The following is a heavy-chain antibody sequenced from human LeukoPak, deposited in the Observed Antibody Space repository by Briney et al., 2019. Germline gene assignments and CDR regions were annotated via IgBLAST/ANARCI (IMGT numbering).Heavy chain of an antibody. J-gene: IGHJ4*02. CDR1: GGSISSGDYY. V-gene: IGHV4-30-4*01. CDR2: IYYSGST. CDR3: ARVDPGREVSYDY. D-gene: IGHD2-8*02. Sequence: PSQTLSLTCTVSGGSISSGDYYWSWIRQPPGKGLEWIGYIYYSGSTYYNPSLKSRVTISVDTSKNQFSLKLSSVTAADTAVYYCARVDPGREVSYDYWGQGTLVTVSS.